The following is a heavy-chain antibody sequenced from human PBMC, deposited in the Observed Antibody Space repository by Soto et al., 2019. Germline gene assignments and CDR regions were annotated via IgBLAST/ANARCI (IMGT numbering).Heavy chain of an antibody. D-gene: IGHD2-21*01. CDR2: IWYDGSNK. V-gene: IGHV3-33*01. Sequence: QVQLVESGGGVVQPGRSLRLSCAASGFTFSSYGMHWVRQAPGKGLEWVAVIWYDGSNKYYADSVKGRFTISRDNSKNTLYLQMNSLGAEDTAVYYCVREVVVGSYGSAPVYGMDVWGQGTTVTVSS. CDR3: VREVVVGSYGSAPVYGMDV. CDR1: GFTFSSYG. J-gene: IGHJ6*02.